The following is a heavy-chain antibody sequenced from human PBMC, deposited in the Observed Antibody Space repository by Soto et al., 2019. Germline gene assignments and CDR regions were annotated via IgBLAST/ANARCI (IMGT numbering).Heavy chain of an antibody. V-gene: IGHV3-23*01. Sequence: AGSGVNFSSYGLTWFHQEKGKGLEWVSAISGSGGSTYYADSVKGRFTISRDNSKNTLYLQMNSLRAEDTAVYYCAKASTPLLGYSSGWFVYWGQGTLVTVSS. J-gene: IGHJ5*01. CDR2: ISGSGGST. CDR3: AKASTPLLGYSSGWFVY. D-gene: IGHD6-19*01. CDR1: GVNFSSYG.